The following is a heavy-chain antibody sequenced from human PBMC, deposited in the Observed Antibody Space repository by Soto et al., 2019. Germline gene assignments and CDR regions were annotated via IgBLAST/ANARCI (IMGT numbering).Heavy chain of an antibody. Sequence: DVQLVESVGVVVQPGGSLRLSCAASGFTFDDYSMHWVRQAPGKGLEWVSLISWDGRSTYYADSVKGRFTVSRDNSKSSLYLQMNSLTTEDTAFYYCGKDAAVSDYTNLDYLGQGALVTVSS. V-gene: IGHV3-43*01. J-gene: IGHJ4*02. CDR3: GKDAAVSDYTNLDY. CDR2: ISWDGRST. CDR1: GFTFDDYS. D-gene: IGHD4-4*01.